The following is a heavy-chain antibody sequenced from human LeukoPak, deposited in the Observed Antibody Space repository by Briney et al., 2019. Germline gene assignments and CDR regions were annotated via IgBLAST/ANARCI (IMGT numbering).Heavy chain of an antibody. V-gene: IGHV3-23*01. J-gene: IGHJ5*02. Sequence: GGSLRLSCAASGFTFSSYAMSWVRQAPGKGLEWVSAISGSGGSTYYADSVKGRFTISRDNSKNTLYLQMNSLRAEDTAVYYCAKVSGVVGATIGDWFDPWGQGTLVTVSS. CDR2: ISGSGGST. CDR3: AKVSGVVGATIGDWFDP. D-gene: IGHD1-26*01. CDR1: GFTFSSYA.